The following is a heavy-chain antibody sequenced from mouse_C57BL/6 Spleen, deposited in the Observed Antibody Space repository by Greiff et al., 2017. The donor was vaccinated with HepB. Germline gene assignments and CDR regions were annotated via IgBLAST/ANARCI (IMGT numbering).Heavy chain of an antibody. J-gene: IGHJ1*03. Sequence: EVKLVESGGGLVKPGGSLKLSCAASGFTFSSYAMSWVRQTPEKRLEWVATISDGGSYTYYPDNVKGRFTITRDNAKNNLYLQMSHLKSEDTAMYYCARDHYYGSSYGYFDVWGTGTTVTVSS. CDR2: ISDGGSYT. CDR3: ARDHYYGSSYGYFDV. D-gene: IGHD1-1*01. V-gene: IGHV5-4*01. CDR1: GFTFSSYA.